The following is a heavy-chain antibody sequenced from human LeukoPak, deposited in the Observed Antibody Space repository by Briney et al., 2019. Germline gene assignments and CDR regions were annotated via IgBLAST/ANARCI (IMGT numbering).Heavy chain of an antibody. Sequence: GGSLTLSCAASVFTFSKACMNCVPQAPGKAVECVGRIKSKTGGGTTDYATPVTGRFTISRDDSKNTLYLQMHSMKSEETDVYYCNTNPVVGGTRVYWGQGTLVTVSS. D-gene: IGHD1-26*01. CDR2: IKSKTGGGTT. V-gene: IGHV3-15*01. CDR1: VFTFSKAC. CDR3: NTNPVVGGTRVY. J-gene: IGHJ4*02.